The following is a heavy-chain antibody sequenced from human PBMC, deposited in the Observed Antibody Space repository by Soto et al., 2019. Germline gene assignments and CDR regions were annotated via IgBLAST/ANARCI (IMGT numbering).Heavy chain of an antibody. CDR2: IYYSGST. Sequence: KASETPSLTCTVSGGSISSSSYYWGWIRQPPGKGLEWIGSIYYSGSTYYNPSLKSRVTISVDTSKNQFSLKLSSVTAADTAVYYCATQPPAAGMDYWGQGTLVTVSS. CDR1: GGSISSSSYY. J-gene: IGHJ4*02. V-gene: IGHV4-39*05. CDR3: ATQPPAAGMDY. D-gene: IGHD6-13*01.